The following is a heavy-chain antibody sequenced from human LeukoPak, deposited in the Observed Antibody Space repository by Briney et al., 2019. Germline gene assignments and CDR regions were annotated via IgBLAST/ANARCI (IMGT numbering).Heavy chain of an antibody. D-gene: IGHD3-3*01. CDR3: ARVWAYDFWSGSSTNFDY. J-gene: IGHJ4*02. CDR2: ISSSGSTI. V-gene: IGHV3-48*03. Sequence: PGGSLRLSCAASGFTFSSYEMNWVRQAPGKGLEWVSYISSSGSTIYYADSVKGRFTITRDNVKNSLYLQMNSLRAEDTAVYYCARVWAYDFWSGSSTNFDYWGQGTLVTVSS. CDR1: GFTFSSYE.